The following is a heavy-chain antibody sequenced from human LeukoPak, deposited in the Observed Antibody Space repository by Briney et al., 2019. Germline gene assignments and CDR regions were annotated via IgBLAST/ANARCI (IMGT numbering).Heavy chain of an antibody. CDR2: INPSGGSK. D-gene: IGHD6-19*01. V-gene: IGHV1-46*01. CDR3: ARGSSGWYSVAY. J-gene: IGHJ4*02. Sequence: GASVTVSCKASGYTFTSYYMHWVRQAPGQGVEGMGLINPSGGSKNYAQKFQGRVTMTRDTSTSTVYMELSSLRSEDTAVYYCARGSSGWYSVAYWGQGTLVTVS. CDR1: GYTFTSYY.